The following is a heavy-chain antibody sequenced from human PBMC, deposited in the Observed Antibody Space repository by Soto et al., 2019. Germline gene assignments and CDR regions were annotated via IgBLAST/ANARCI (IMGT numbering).Heavy chain of an antibody. CDR2: IYYSGST. J-gene: IGHJ3*02. CDR1: GGSISSRGYY. Sequence: PSETLSLTCTVSGGSISSRGYYWGWIRQPPGKGLEWIGTIYYSGSTYYNPSLKSRVTISVDTSKNQFSLNLKSVTAADTAVYYCARGGLVGYTGSTDFYIWGQENMLTISS. V-gene: IGHV4-39*07. D-gene: IGHD3-16*02. CDR3: ARGGLVGYTGSTDFYI.